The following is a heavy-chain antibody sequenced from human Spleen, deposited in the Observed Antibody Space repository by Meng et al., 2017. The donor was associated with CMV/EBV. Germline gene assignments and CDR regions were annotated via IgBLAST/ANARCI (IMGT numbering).Heavy chain of an antibody. J-gene: IGHJ3*02. CDR2: IFPSDSDT. CDR3: AKRKSDAFDI. Sequence: GESLKISCKGSGYIFNRYWIGWVRQTPGKGLEWMGVIFPSDSDTTYNPSFRGQVTISADKSISTTYLQWSSLKASDTAMYYCAKRKSDAFDIWGQGTMVTVSS. V-gene: IGHV5-51*01. CDR1: GYIFNRYW.